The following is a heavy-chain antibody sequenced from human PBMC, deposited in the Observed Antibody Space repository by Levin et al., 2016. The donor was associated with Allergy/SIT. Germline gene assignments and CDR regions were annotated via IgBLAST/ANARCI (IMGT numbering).Heavy chain of an antibody. V-gene: IGHV3-23*01. D-gene: IGHD3-22*01. Sequence: GESLKISCAASGFTFSSYSMNWVRQAPGKGLEWVSGIRGDGKTTHYAQSVQGRVTISRDNSKNRVYLQVKRLRAEDTAVYYCARVSPGILVKWYFDVWGRGALVTVSS. CDR3: ARVSPGILVKWYFDV. CDR1: GFTFSSYS. CDR2: IRGDGKTT. J-gene: IGHJ2*01.